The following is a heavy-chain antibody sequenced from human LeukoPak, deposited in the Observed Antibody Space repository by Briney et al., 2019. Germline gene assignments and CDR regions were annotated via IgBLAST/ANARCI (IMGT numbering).Heavy chain of an antibody. Sequence: ASVKVSCNASASSFTSFYMPWMRQPHGPGLEWMWIINPSGGSTTYAQKFQGRVTMPRDTSTSTVYMELSSLRSEDTAVYYCARGGIAASGASDIWGQGTMVTVSS. CDR3: ARGGIAASGASDI. CDR1: ASSFTSFY. D-gene: IGHD6-13*01. J-gene: IGHJ3*02. V-gene: IGHV1-46*01. CDR2: INPSGGST.